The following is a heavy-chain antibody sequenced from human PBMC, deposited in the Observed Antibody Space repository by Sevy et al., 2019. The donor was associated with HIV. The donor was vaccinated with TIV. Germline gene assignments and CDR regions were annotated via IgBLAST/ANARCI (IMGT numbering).Heavy chain of an antibody. CDR2: VYSTGGT. V-gene: IGHV4-59*08. J-gene: IGHJ3*02. CDR3: ARRNDFDI. Sequence: SETLSLTCTVSGGSINSDHWNWIRQPPGKGLEWFGYVYSTGGTNYNPSLKNRVTISVDRTKNQFSLKLSSVTAAGSAGYYWARRNDFDIWGQGTMVTVSS. CDR1: GGSINSDH.